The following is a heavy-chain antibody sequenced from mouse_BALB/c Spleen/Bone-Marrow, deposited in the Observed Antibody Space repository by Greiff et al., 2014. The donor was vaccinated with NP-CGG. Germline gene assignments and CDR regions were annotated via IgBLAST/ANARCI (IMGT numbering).Heavy chain of an antibody. V-gene: IGHV14-3*02. CDR1: GFNIKDTY. J-gene: IGHJ3*01. CDR2: IDPANGNT. CDR3: VDYEYGSSSFAL. Sequence: EVQLQQSGAELVKPGASVKLSCTASGFNIKDTYMHWVKQRPEQGLEWIGRIDPANGNTKYDPKFQGKATITADTSSNTAYLQRSSRSCEDTSGYYGVDYEYGSSSFALRGQGRMVTVAA. D-gene: IGHD1-1*01.